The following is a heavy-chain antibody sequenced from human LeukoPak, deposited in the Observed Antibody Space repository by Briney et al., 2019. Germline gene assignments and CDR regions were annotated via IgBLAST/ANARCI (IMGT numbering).Heavy chain of an antibody. J-gene: IGHJ1*01. CDR2: INHSGST. CDR1: GESFSDYY. D-gene: IGHD2-21*02. V-gene: IGHV4-34*01. Sequence: SETLSLTCVVYGESFSDYYWNWIRQPPGKGLEWIGEINHSGSTNYNPPLKSRVTISVDTSKNQFSLRLSSVTAADTAVYYCARGRYCGSDCYLPFGPPEYFRHWGQGTLVTVSS. CDR3: ARGRYCGSDCYLPFGPPEYFRH.